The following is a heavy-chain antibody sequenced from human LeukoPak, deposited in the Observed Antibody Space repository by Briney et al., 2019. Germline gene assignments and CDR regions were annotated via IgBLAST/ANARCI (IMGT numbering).Heavy chain of an antibody. CDR1: GFTFSSYS. J-gene: IGHJ5*02. D-gene: IGHD2-15*01. CDR3: ARGDIVVVVAATPLKNWFDP. Sequence: GGSLRLSCAASGFTFSSYSMNWVRQAPGKGLEWVSSISSSSSYIYYADSVKGRFTISRDNAKNSLYLQMNSLRAEDTAVYYCARGDIVVVVAATPLKNWFDPWGQGTLVTVSS. CDR2: ISSSSSYI. V-gene: IGHV3-21*01.